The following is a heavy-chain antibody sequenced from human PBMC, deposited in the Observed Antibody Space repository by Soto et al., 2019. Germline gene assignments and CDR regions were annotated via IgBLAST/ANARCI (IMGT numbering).Heavy chain of an antibody. J-gene: IGHJ4*02. CDR2: IYYSGST. CDR3: ARSGLTTALL. V-gene: IGHV4-30-4*01. D-gene: IGHD4-17*01. Sequence: QVQLQESGPGLVKPSQTLSLTCTVSGGSINSGDYYWSWIRQPPGKGLEWIGYIYYSGSTYYNPPLRSQVTISIDTSKNHFFLNLSSVTAADTAVYYCARSGLTTALLWGQGTLVTVSS. CDR1: GGSINSGDYY.